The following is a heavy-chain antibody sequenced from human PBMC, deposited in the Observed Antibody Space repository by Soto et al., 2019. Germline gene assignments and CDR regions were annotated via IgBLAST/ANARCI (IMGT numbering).Heavy chain of an antibody. J-gene: IGHJ6*02. CDR2: IYGTGNT. D-gene: IGHD6-19*01. CDR3: RSSSSYRTDV. CDR1: GGSISSSFY. V-gene: IGHV4-39*01. Sequence: QLQLQESGPGLVKPSETLSLSCTVSGGSISSSFYWGWLRQPPGKGLEWIGSIYGTGNTYYNPSLKGRVAISADTSKNQFFLNLISVTAADTAVDYCRSSSSYRTDVWGQGATVTVSS.